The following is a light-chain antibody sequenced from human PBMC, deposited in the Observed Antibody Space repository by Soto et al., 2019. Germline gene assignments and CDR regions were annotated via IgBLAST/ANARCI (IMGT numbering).Light chain of an antibody. V-gene: IGKV3-20*01. J-gene: IGKJ1*01. CDR3: QQYGRTSWT. CDR1: QSVSTNF. Sequence: EIVLTQSPGTLSLSPGEGATLSCRASQSVSTNFFAWYQQKPGQAPRLLIYGASTRATGIPDSFSGSGSGTDFTLTISRLEPEDFAVYYCQQYGRTSWTFGRGTKVEIK. CDR2: GAS.